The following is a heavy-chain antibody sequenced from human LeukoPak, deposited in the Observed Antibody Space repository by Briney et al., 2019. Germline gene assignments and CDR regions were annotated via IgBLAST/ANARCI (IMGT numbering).Heavy chain of an antibody. CDR3: AKGPIMIPNWFDP. CDR2: IYSGGST. J-gene: IGHJ5*02. D-gene: IGHD3-16*01. Sequence: GGSLRLSCVVSGFTVSSNSMIWVRQAPGKGLEWVSIIYSGGSTYYADSVKGRFTISRDNAKNTLYLQMNSLRAEDTAVYYCAKGPIMIPNWFDPWGQGTLVTVSS. CDR1: GFTVSSNS. V-gene: IGHV3-66*01.